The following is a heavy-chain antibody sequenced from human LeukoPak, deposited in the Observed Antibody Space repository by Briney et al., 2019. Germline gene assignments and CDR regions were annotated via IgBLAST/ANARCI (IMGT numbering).Heavy chain of an antibody. Sequence: GGSLRLSCAASGFTFTRYWMAWVRQAPGKGRGWVANIKQDGSEQYHVDSVRGRFTMSRDNTKNIVFLQMDSLRVEDTAVYYCARVSRSGCCGEYWGQGTTVTVSS. D-gene: IGHD5-12*01. CDR3: ARVSRSGCCGEY. CDR2: IKQDGSEQ. J-gene: IGHJ4*02. V-gene: IGHV3-7*01. CDR1: GFTFTRYW.